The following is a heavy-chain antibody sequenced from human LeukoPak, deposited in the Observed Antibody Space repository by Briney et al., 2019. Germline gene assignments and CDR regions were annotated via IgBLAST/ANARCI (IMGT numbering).Heavy chain of an antibody. CDR3: ATVLSLSSGSDYFDY. J-gene: IGHJ4*02. V-gene: IGHV1-46*02. CDR1: GYNFNDYY. D-gene: IGHD3-22*01. CDR2: IHPDGGST. Sequence: GASVKVSCKASGYNFNDYYIYWVRQAPGHGLESMGYIHPDGGSTNYAQKFQGRVTMTSDMSTNTVYMELRSLRSEDTAMYYCATVLSLSSGSDYFDYWGQGTLVTVSS.